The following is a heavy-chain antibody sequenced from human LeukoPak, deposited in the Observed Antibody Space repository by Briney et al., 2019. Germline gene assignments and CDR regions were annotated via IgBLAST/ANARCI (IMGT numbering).Heavy chain of an antibody. Sequence: PSETLSLTCVVYGGSFSGYYWSWIRQPPGKGLEWIGEINHSGSTNYNPSLKSRVTISVDTSKNQFSLKLSSVTAADTAVYYCASTTHCSSTSCYGPGVDYWGQGTLVTVSS. CDR1: GGSFSGYY. CDR3: ASTTHCSSTSCYGPGVDY. D-gene: IGHD2-2*01. J-gene: IGHJ4*02. CDR2: INHSGST. V-gene: IGHV4-34*01.